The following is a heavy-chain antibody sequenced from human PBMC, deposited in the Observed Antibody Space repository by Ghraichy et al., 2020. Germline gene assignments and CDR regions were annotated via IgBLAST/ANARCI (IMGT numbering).Heavy chain of an antibody. Sequence: ASVKVSCKASGYTFTSYAMHWVRQAPGQRLEWMGWINAGNGNTKYSQKFQGRVTITRDTSASTAYMELSSLRSEDTAVYYCARGIAAAGTSQRLFRWGQGTLVTVSS. CDR1: GYTFTSYA. CDR3: ARGIAAAGTSQRLFR. D-gene: IGHD6-13*01. CDR2: INAGNGNT. J-gene: IGHJ4*02. V-gene: IGHV1-3*01.